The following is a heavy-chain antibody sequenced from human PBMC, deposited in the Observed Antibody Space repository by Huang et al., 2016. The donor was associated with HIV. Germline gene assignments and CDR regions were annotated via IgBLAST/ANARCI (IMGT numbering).Heavy chain of an antibody. V-gene: IGHV1-69*13. CDR3: ARGQLGSYGDYDVLY. CDR1: GGTFSKYA. CDR2: IIPMCGTP. J-gene: IGHJ4*02. D-gene: IGHD4-17*01. Sequence: QVQLVQSGAEVKTPGSSVKVSCKASGGTFSKYAISWVRQAPGQGLEWMGGIIPMCGTPNYARKFQGRVTITADDSTSTTDVEVSSLRSEDTALYYCARGQLGSYGDYDVLYWGQRTLVTVSS.